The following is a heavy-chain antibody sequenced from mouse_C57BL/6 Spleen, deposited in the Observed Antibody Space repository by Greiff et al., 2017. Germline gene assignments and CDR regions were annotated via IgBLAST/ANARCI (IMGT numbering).Heavy chain of an antibody. Sequence: EVHLVESGGGLVKPGGSLKLSCAASGFTFSDYGMHWVRQAPEKGLEWVAYISSGSSTIYYADTVKGRFTISRDNAKNTRFLQMTSLSSEDTAMYYCARTIYYDYDEGYAMDYWGQGTSVTVSS. CDR1: GFTFSDYG. CDR3: ARTIYYDYDEGYAMDY. CDR2: ISSGSSTI. J-gene: IGHJ4*01. V-gene: IGHV5-17*01. D-gene: IGHD2-4*01.